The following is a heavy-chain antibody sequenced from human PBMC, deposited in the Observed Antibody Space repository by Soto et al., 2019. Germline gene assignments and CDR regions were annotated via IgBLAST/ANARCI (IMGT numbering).Heavy chain of an antibody. D-gene: IGHD2-15*01. CDR2: ISAYNGNT. CDR3: ASLGYCTGGSCYRGYNWFDP. J-gene: IGHJ5*02. CDR1: GYTFNSHA. Sequence: GASVKVSCKASGYTFNSHAIHWVRQAPGQRLEWMGWISAYNGNTNYAQKLQGRVTMTTDTSTSTAYMELRSLRSDDTAVYYCASLGYCTGGSCYRGYNWFDPWGQGTLVTVSS. V-gene: IGHV1-18*01.